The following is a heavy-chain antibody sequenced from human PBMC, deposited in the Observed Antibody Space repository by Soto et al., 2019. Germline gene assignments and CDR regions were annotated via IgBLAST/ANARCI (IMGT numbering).Heavy chain of an antibody. J-gene: IGHJ3*02. CDR3: AKDLYDRLGMAFDI. D-gene: IGHD3-22*01. CDR2: ISGSGGST. Sequence: PXGSLGLSFAASGFTFSSYAMSGVRQAPGKGLEWVSAISGSGGSTYYADSVKGRFTISRDNSKNTLYLQMNSLRAEDTAVYYCAKDLYDRLGMAFDIWGQGTMVTVSS. CDR1: GFTFSSYA. V-gene: IGHV3-23*01.